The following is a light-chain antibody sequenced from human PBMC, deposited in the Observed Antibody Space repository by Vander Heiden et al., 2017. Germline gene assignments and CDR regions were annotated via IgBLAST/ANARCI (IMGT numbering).Light chain of an antibody. CDR1: HSVSTF. CDR2: GAS. J-gene: IGKJ5*01. Sequence: EIVMTQSPATLSVSPGERATLSCRTSHSVSTFLAWYQQRPGQAPRLLIYGASTRATGIPARFSGSGSGTEFTLTISSLQSEDFAVYYCQQYDNWPPITFGQGTRMEIK. V-gene: IGKV3-15*01. CDR3: QQYDNWPPIT.